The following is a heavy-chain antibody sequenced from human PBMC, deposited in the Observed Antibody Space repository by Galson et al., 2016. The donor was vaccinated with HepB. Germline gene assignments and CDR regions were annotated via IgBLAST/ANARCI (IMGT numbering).Heavy chain of an antibody. CDR2: ITSSGGST. J-gene: IGHJ6*02. D-gene: IGHD6-6*01. V-gene: IGHV3-23*01. CDR3: AKIFGISSSRSYGMDV. Sequence: SLRLSCAASGFTFSTYGMRWVRQAPGKGLEWVSSITSSGGSTYYADSVKGRFTISRDNSKNTLYLQMSSLRAEDTAVYYCAKIFGISSSRSYGMDVWGQGTTVTV. CDR1: GFTFSTYG.